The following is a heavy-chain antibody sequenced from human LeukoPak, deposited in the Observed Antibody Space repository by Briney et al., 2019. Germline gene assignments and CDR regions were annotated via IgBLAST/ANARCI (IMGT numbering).Heavy chain of an antibody. CDR3: ARVPGNHDILTGYDI. CDR2: IIPIFGTA. CDR1: RGTFSSYA. Sequence: SVKVSCKASRGTFSSYAISWVRQAPGQGLEWMGGIIPIFGTANYAQKFQGRVTITADESTSTAYMELSSLTSEDTAVYYCARVPGNHDILTGYDIWGQGTMVTVSS. V-gene: IGHV1-69*01. D-gene: IGHD3-9*01. J-gene: IGHJ3*02.